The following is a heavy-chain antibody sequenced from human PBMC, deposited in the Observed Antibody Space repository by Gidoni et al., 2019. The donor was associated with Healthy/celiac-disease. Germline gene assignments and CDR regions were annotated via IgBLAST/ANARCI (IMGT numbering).Heavy chain of an antibody. CDR1: GGPISSYY. J-gene: IGHJ4*02. D-gene: IGHD3-22*01. Sequence: QVQLQESGPGLVKPSETLSLTSTVSGGPISSYYWSWIRQPPGKGLEWIGYIYYSGSTNYNPPLKSRVTISVDTSKNQFSLKLSSVTAADTAVYYCARHRGHYDSSGYYWLYYFDYWGQGTLVTVSS. CDR2: IYYSGST. CDR3: ARHRGHYDSSGYYWLYYFDY. V-gene: IGHV4-59*08.